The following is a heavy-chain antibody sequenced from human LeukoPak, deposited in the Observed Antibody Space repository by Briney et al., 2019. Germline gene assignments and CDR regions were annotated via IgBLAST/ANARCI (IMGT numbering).Heavy chain of an antibody. CDR1: GFTFSSYA. Sequence: PGGSLRLSCAAPGFTFSSYAMNWVRQTPGKGLEWVSAISGSGGTTHYADPVKGRFTISRDNSKNTLYLQMNSLRAEDTDVYYCPKVKLDIVVVVAASFPVNYFDYWGQGTLVTVSS. CDR2: ISGSGGTT. J-gene: IGHJ4*02. V-gene: IGHV3-23*01. CDR3: PKVKLDIVVVVAASFPVNYFDY. D-gene: IGHD2-15*01.